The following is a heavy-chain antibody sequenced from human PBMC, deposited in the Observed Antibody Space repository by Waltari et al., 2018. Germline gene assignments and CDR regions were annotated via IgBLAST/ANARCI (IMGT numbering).Heavy chain of an antibody. CDR1: GGSFSGYY. V-gene: IGHV4-34*01. J-gene: IGHJ6*02. Sequence: QVQLQQWGAGLLKPSETLSLTCAVYGGSFSGYYWSWIRQPPGMGLEWIGEINHSGSTNYNPSLKSRVTISVDTSKNQFALKLSSVTAADTAVYYCARGGGTTVTTSFGMDVWGQGTTVTVSS. CDR2: INHSGST. CDR3: ARGGGTTVTTSFGMDV. D-gene: IGHD4-17*01.